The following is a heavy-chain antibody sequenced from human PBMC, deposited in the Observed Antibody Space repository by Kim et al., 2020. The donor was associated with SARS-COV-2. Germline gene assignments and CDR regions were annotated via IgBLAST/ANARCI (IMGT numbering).Heavy chain of an antibody. V-gene: IGHV4-39*07. D-gene: IGHD6-19*01. CDR3: ASRSSSGWFGGYYYYGMDV. Sequence: SETLSLTCTVSGGSISSSSYYWGWIRQPPGKGLEWIGSIYYSGSTYYNPSLKSRVTISVGTSKNQFSLKLSSVTAADTAVYYCASRSSSGWFGGYYYYGMDVWGQGTTVTVSS. CDR2: IYYSGST. J-gene: IGHJ6*02. CDR1: GGSISSSSYY.